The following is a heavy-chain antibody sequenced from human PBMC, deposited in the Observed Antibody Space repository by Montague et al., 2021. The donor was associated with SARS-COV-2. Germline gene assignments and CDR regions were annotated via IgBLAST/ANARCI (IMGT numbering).Heavy chain of an antibody. D-gene: IGHD2-21*02. Sequence: SETLSLTCAVYGGSLSGYYWSWIRQPPGKGLEWIGEINHSGSTNYNPSLKSRATISVDTSKNQFSLKLRSVTAADTAVYYCARGSWHIVVVTAIRDGYYGMDVWGQGTTVTVSS. J-gene: IGHJ6*02. CDR2: INHSGST. V-gene: IGHV4-34*01. CDR3: ARGSWHIVVVTAIRDGYYGMDV. CDR1: GGSLSGYY.